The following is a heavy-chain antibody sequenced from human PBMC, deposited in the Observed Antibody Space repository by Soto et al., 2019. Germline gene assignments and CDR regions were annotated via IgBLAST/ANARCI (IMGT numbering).Heavy chain of an antibody. V-gene: IGHV3-53*01. D-gene: IGHD3-3*01. J-gene: IGHJ6*02. CDR2: IYSGTNT. CDR1: GISISSSY. CDR3: ARASDLLHAYFGMDV. Sequence: GGSLRLSCAASGISISSSYMSWVRQAPGKGLEWVSLIYSGTNTYYEASVKGRFTFSRDNSKNTLYLQMNRLRAEDTAVYYCARASDLLHAYFGMDVWGQGTTVTVSS.